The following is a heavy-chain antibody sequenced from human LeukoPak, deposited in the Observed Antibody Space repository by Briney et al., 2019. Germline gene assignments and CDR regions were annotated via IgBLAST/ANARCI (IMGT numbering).Heavy chain of an antibody. CDR2: IIPIFGTA. J-gene: IGHJ5*02. D-gene: IGHD2-2*02. CDR1: GGTFSSYA. Sequence: ASVKVSCKASGGTFSSYAISWVRQAPGQGLEWMGGIIPIFGTANYAQKFQGRVTITADKSTSTAYMELSSLRSEDTAVYYCARKTRAAIQGNWFDPWGQGTLVTVSS. CDR3: ARKTRAAIQGNWFDP. V-gene: IGHV1-69*06.